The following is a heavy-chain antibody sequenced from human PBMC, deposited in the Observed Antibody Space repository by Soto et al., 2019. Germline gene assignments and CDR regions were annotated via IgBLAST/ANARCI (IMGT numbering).Heavy chain of an antibody. CDR2: IYAGGST. CDR3: ARKKSIVGATGYFDY. J-gene: IGHJ4*02. D-gene: IGHD1-26*01. CDR1: GFTVITNY. Sequence: EVQMVESGGGLVQPGGSLRLSCAVSGFTVITNYISWVRQAPGKGLEWVSDIYAGGSTYYTDSVKGRFAISRDNSKNTLYLQMNSLRAEDTAGYYCARKKSIVGATGYFDYWGQGTLVIVSS. V-gene: IGHV3-66*01.